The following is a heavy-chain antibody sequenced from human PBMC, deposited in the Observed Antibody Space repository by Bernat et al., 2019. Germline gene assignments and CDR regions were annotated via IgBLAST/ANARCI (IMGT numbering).Heavy chain of an antibody. CDR2: ISSSGSTI. Sequence: EVQLVESGGGLVQPGGSLRLSCAASGFTFSSYEMNWVRQAPGKGLEWVSYISSSGSTIYYADSVKGRFTISRDNAKNSLYLQMNSLRAEDTAVYYCAIDSHVRSVRGGGFDYWGQGTLVTVSS. J-gene: IGHJ4*02. V-gene: IGHV3-48*03. D-gene: IGHD3-10*01. CDR1: GFTFSSYE. CDR3: AIDSHVRSVRGGGFDY.